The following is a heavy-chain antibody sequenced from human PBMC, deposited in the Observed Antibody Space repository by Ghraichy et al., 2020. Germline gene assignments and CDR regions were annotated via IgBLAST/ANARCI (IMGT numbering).Heavy chain of an antibody. CDR1: GFTFSSYA. CDR3: AKGPDITMIVVVTLYYFDY. CDR2: ISGSGGST. V-gene: IGHV3-23*01. J-gene: IGHJ4*02. D-gene: IGHD3-22*01. Sequence: GGSLRLSCAASGFTFSSYAMSWVRQAPGKGLEWVSAISGSGGSTYYADSVKGRFTISRDNSKNTLYLQMNSLRAEDTAVYYCAKGPDITMIVVVTLYYFDYWGQGTLVTVSS.